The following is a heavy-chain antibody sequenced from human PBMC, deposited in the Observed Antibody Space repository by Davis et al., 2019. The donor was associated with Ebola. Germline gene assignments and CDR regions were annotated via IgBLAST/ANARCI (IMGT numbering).Heavy chain of an antibody. CDR3: ARRGAAVDY. V-gene: IGHV5-51*01. J-gene: IGHJ4*02. Sequence: GESLKISCKGSGYDFYGYWIGWVRQVPGKGLEWMGIMYPGDSDTRYSPSFQGQVTISADKSISTAYLQWSSLKASDTAIYYCARRGAAVDYWGQGTLVTVSS. D-gene: IGHD6-13*01. CDR2: MYPGDSDT. CDR1: GYDFYGYW.